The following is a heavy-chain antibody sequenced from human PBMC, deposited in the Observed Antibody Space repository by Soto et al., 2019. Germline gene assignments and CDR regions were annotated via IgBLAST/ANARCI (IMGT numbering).Heavy chain of an antibody. D-gene: IGHD1-26*01. CDR1: GFSLSTSGVG. V-gene: IGHV2-5*01. Sequence: SAPTPVNPTQTPTLTCTFSGFSLSTSGVGLVWLRHPPGKALDWLALIYWNEGKHYSPSLKSRLTISKYASKNQVVLIFTNMAPVDTATSSCARSYYDPSGFPYSFESWRRRSLVTV. CDR2: IYWNEGK. CDR3: ARSYYDPSGFPYSFES. J-gene: IGHJ4*01.